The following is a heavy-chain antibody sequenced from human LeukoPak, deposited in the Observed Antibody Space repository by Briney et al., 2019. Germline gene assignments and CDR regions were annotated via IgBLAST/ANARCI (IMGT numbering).Heavy chain of an antibody. CDR3: ARRREGEYYFDY. CDR2: IYYSGST. Sequence: SEILSLTCTVSGGSISSYYWSWIRQPPGKGLEWIGYIYYSGSTNYNPSLKSRVTISVDTSKNQFSLKLSSVTAADTAVYYCARRREGEYYFDYWGQGTLVTVSS. CDR1: GGSISSYY. V-gene: IGHV4-59*08. D-gene: IGHD3-16*01. J-gene: IGHJ4*02.